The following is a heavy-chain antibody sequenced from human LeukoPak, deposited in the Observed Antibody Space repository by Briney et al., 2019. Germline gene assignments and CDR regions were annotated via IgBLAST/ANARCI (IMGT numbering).Heavy chain of an antibody. CDR1: GLTVSSTY. CDR2: IYSGGST. Sequence: GGSLRLSCAASGLTVSSTYMSWVRQTPGKGLEWVSVIYSGGSTYYADSVEGRLTISRDNAKNSLYLQMNSLRAEDTAVYYCARGDYGGDYFDYWGQGTLVTVSS. V-gene: IGHV3-53*01. CDR3: ARGDYGGDYFDY. J-gene: IGHJ4*02. D-gene: IGHD4-23*01.